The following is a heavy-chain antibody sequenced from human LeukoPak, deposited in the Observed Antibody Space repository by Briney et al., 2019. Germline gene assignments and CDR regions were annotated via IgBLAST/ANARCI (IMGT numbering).Heavy chain of an antibody. J-gene: IGHJ4*02. D-gene: IGHD5-24*01. CDR1: GYRFTSYW. Sequence: GEPLKISFQGSGYRFTSYWIGWVRPMPGKSLEWMGIIYPGDSDTRYSPSFQGQVTISADKSISTAYLQWSSLKASDTAMYYCARSLGSHNYQPHCFDYWGQGTLVTVSS. V-gene: IGHV5-51*01. CDR2: IYPGDSDT. CDR3: ARSLGSHNYQPHCFDY.